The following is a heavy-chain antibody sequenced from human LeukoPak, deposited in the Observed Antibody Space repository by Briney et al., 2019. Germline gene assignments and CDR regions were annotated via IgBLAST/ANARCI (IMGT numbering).Heavy chain of an antibody. J-gene: IGHJ4*02. CDR2: TYYRSKWYN. D-gene: IGHD6-13*01. Sequence: SQTLSLTCAISADSASSSNGAWNWIRHSPSRGLEWLGRTYYRSKWYNDYAESMKGRITIRPDTSKNQFSLQLNSVTPEDTAVYYCAREEGSSSWDTFDYWGQGTLVTVSS. CDR1: ADSASSSNGA. CDR3: AREEGSSSWDTFDY. V-gene: IGHV6-1*01.